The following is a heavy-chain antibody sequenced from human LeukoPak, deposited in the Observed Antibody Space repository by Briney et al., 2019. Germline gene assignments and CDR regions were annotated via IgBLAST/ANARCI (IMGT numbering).Heavy chain of an antibody. CDR3: ASHPGVAAADY. CDR2: IYYSGST. D-gene: IGHD2-15*01. Sequence: SETLSLTCTVSGGSISDYYWSWIRQPPGKGLEWIGYIYYSGSTNYNPSLKSRVTVSADTSKNQISLKLTSVTAADTAVYYCASHPGVAAADYWRQGTLVTVSS. V-gene: IGHV4-59*08. CDR1: GGSISDYY. J-gene: IGHJ4*02.